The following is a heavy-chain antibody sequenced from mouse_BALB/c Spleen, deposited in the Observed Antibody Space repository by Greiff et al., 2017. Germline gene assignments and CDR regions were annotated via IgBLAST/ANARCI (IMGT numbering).Heavy chain of an antibody. CDR1: GYSITSGYY. V-gene: IGHV3-6*02. CDR3: ARDGVTTPWFAY. J-gene: IGHJ3*01. CDR2: ISYDGSN. Sequence: EVQLQESGPGLVKPSQSLSLTCSVTGYSITSGYYWNWIRQFPGNKLEWMGYISYDGSNNYNPSLKNRISITRDTSKNQFFLKLNSVTTEDTATYYCARDGVTTPWFAYWGQGTLVTVSA. D-gene: IGHD2-1*01.